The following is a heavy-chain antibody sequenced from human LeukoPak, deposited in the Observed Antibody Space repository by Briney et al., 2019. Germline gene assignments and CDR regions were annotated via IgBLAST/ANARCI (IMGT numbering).Heavy chain of an antibody. V-gene: IGHV3-21*01. D-gene: IGHD3-22*01. CDR2: ISSSSSYI. Sequence: AGGSLRLSCAASGFTFSSYWMSWVRQAPGKGLEWVSSISSSSSYIYYADSVKGRFTISRDNAKNSLYLQMNSLRAEDTAVYYCARDADDSSDNWGQGTLVTVSS. CDR1: GFTFSSYW. CDR3: ARDADDSSDN. J-gene: IGHJ4*02.